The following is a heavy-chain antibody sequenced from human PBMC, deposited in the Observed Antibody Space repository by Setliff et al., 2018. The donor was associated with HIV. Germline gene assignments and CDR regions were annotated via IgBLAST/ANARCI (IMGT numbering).Heavy chain of an antibody. V-gene: IGHV4-59*11. CDR2: ISYLGGT. D-gene: IGHD3-3*01. CDR3: ARLGANKSKLFGEYNFWSGRYFYYMDV. Sequence: SETLSLTCAVSGGSIKNPHWSWIRQPPGKGLEWLGYISYLGGTNYNPSLKSRVTISVDTPKNQFSLKLTSVTAADTAIYYCARLGANKSKLFGEYNFWSGRYFYYMDVWGKGTTVTVSS. CDR1: GGSIKNPH. J-gene: IGHJ6*03.